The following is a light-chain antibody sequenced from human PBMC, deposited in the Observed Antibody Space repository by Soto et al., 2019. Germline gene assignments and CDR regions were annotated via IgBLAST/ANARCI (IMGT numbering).Light chain of an antibody. CDR3: QVWDSSTV. V-gene: IGLV3-9*01. CDR1: NIGSKV. Sequence: SYELTQPLSVSVALGQTARIACGGNNIGSKVVHWYQQRPGQAPVLVIYRDSNRPSGIPERFSGSNSGNTATLTIGRAQAGDEADYYCQVWDSSTVFGGGTKLTVL. J-gene: IGLJ3*02. CDR2: RDS.